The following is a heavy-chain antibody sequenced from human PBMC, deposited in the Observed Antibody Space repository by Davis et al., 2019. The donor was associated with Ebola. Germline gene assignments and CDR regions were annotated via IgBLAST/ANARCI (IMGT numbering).Heavy chain of an antibody. CDR2: ITSSGGST. CDR1: GFTFTDYY. D-gene: IGHD6-19*01. V-gene: IGHV3-23*01. CDR3: AKGGSGWPSDYSYGLGV. Sequence: GGSLRLSCAASGFTFTDYYMGWIRQAPGKGLEWVSAITSSGGSTYYGDSVKGRFTISRDNSKNTLYLQMNSLRVDDTAVYYCAKGGSGWPSDYSYGLGVWGKGTTVTVSS. J-gene: IGHJ6*04.